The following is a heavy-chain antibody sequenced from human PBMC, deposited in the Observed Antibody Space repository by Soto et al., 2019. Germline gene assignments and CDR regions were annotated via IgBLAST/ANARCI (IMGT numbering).Heavy chain of an antibody. V-gene: IGHV4-30-4*01. Sequence: QVQLQESGPGLLKPSQTLSLTCTVSGGSISSGNYYWSWIRQPPGKGLEWIGFISYSGTTHYSASLSSRVSISVDTSKNQFSLDLSSVTAADTAVYYCATMGTPVTGLYYFDYWGQGTLVTVSS. CDR1: GGSISSGNYY. J-gene: IGHJ4*02. CDR3: ATMGTPVTGLYYFDY. CDR2: ISYSGTT. D-gene: IGHD4-17*01.